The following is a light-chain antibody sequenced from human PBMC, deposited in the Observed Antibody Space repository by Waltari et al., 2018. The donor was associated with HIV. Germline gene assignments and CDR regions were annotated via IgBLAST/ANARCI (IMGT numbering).Light chain of an antibody. CDR3: QQCYEFPFT. CDR1: QSLLSASDNRNY. Sequence: DVVVTQSPDSLAVSVGETATLNCKSSQSLLSASDNRNYVAWYQQRAGQRPRLLIYWASARESGVPDRFSGSGSGTDFTLTINNLQAEDVAVYYCQQCYEFPFTFGQGTKLEL. V-gene: IGKV4-1*01. CDR2: WAS. J-gene: IGKJ2*01.